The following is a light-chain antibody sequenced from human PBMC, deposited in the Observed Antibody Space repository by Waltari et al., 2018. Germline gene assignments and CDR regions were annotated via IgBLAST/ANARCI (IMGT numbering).Light chain of an antibody. CDR1: QDIRTW. CDR3: QQSGTFPPT. Sequence: DIRLTQSPSSVSASVGDRVTITCRASQDIRTWLAWYKQKPGKAPRLLIYHASALQSGVPSRFSGSGSGTYFTLTIRTLQPEDFATYSCQQSGTFPPTFGPGTKVEI. J-gene: IGKJ1*01. CDR2: HAS. V-gene: IGKV1-12*01.